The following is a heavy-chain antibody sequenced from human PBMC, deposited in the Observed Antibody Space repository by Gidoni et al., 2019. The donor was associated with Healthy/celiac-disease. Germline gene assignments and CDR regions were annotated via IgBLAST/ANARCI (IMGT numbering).Heavy chain of an antibody. CDR1: GGSISSYY. CDR3: ARLSVLITIFGVVPNWFDP. V-gene: IGHV4-59*08. J-gene: IGHJ5*02. CDR2: IYYSGST. D-gene: IGHD3-3*01. Sequence: QVQLQESGPGLVKPSETLSLTCTVSGGSISSYYWIWIRQPPGKGLEWVGYIYYSGSTNYNPSLKSRVTISVDTSKNQFSLKLSSVTAADTAVYYCARLSVLITIFGVVPNWFDPWGQGTLVTVSS.